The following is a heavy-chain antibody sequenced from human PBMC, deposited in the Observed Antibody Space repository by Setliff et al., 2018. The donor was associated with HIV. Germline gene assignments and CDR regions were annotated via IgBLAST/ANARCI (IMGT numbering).Heavy chain of an antibody. CDR2: IYYSGNT. CDR1: GGSISSSSYY. CDR3: ARAVQLGYFDY. J-gene: IGHJ4*02. Sequence: SETLSLTCTVSGGSISSSSYYWGWIRQHPGKGLEGIGYIYYSGNTYYNPSLKSRVTISVDTSKNQFSLKLSSVTAADTAVYYCARAVQLGYFDYWGQGTLVTVSS. D-gene: IGHD6-6*01. V-gene: IGHV4-39*07.